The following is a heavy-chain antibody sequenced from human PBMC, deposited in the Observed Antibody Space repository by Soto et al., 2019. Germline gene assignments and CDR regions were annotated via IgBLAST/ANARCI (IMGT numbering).Heavy chain of an antibody. V-gene: IGHV4-59*03. D-gene: IGHD2-21*01. CDR1: GGSMTSFY. CDR3: AGSISGDPWFDP. J-gene: IGHJ5*02. Sequence: ETLSLTCTVSGGSMTSFYWSWIRQPPGKGLEWIGYVFHSGTTNYNPSLKSRVIISVYTSKNQFSLRLNSVTAADTAVYYCAGSISGDPWFDPWGQGTLVTVSS. CDR2: VFHSGTT.